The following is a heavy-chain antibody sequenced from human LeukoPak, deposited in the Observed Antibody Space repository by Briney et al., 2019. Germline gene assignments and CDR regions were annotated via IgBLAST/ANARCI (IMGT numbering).Heavy chain of an antibody. CDR1: GFTFSSYA. CDR3: ARERSMVRGAYFDY. Sequence: GRSLRLSCPASGFTFSSYAMHWVRQAPGKGLEWVAVISYDGSNKYYADSVKGRFTISRDNSKNTLYLQMNSLRAEDTAVYYCARERSMVRGAYFDYWGQGTLVTVSS. D-gene: IGHD3-10*01. J-gene: IGHJ4*02. CDR2: ISYDGSNK. V-gene: IGHV3-30-3*01.